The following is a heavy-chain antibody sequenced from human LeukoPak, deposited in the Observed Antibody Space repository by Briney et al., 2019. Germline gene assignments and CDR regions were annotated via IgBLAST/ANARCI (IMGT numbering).Heavy chain of an antibody. D-gene: IGHD3-9*01. CDR2: IYSSGST. CDR3: ARLRYCHWRIYYIDY. J-gene: IGHJ4*02. CDR1: AGSITSYY. Sequence: PSETLSLTCTVTAGSITSYYWTRIRQPPGKGLEWIGYIYSSGSTNYNPSLMSRVTISVDTSKDQFSLKLSSVTAADTAVYYCARLRYCHWRIYYIDYWGQGTLVTVSS. V-gene: IGHV4-59*08.